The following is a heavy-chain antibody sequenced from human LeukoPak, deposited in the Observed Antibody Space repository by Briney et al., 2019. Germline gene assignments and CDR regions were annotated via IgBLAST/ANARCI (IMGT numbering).Heavy chain of an antibody. D-gene: IGHD5-18*01. CDR2: INQDGSEK. V-gene: IGHV3-7*02. J-gene: IGHJ4*02. CDR3: ARSIEPLSFGPPGVYYFDY. Sequence: GGSLRLSCAASGFTFSSYWMSWVRQGPGKGLEWVANINQDGSEKYYVDSVKGRFTVSRDNAKKSMFLQMNNLRAEDTAVYYCARSIEPLSFGPPGVYYFDYWGQGTLVTVSS. CDR1: GFTFSSYW.